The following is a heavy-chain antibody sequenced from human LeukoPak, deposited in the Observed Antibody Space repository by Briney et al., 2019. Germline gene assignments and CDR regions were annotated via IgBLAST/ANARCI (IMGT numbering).Heavy chain of an antibody. V-gene: IGHV3-7*01. CDR1: GFTFSTYW. CDR3: AREGQVVGRTMSDY. Sequence: PGGSLRLSCAASGFTFSTYWMTWVRQAPGKGLEWVANINQAGSESYYVDSVKGRFTISRDNAKNSLFLQMNSLRAEDTAVYYCAREGQVVGRTMSDYWGQGTLVTVSS. CDR2: INQAGSES. D-gene: IGHD1-26*01. J-gene: IGHJ4*02.